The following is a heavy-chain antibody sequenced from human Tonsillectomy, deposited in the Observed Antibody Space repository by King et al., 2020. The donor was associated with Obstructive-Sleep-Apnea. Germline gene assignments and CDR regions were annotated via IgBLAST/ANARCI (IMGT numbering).Heavy chain of an antibody. CDR1: GYTFTSYT. D-gene: IGHD4-17*01. J-gene: IGHJ4*02. CDR3: ARDLHGDSPETIVDY. Sequence: QLVQSGAEVKKPGASVKVSCRASGYTFTSYTMHWVRQAPGQRLEWMAWINAGNGNTKYSQKFQGRVTITRDTSASTAYMELRTLSSEDTAVYYCARDLHGDSPETIVDYWGQGTLVTVSS. V-gene: IGHV1-3*01. CDR2: INAGNGNT.